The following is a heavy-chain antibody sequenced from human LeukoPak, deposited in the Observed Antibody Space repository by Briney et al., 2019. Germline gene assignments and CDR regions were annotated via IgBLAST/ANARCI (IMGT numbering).Heavy chain of an antibody. V-gene: IGHV3-23*01. J-gene: IGHJ3*02. CDR3: TTDQRITVFGVVVNDHGAFDI. Sequence: GGSLRLSCAASGFTFTSYSMSWVRQAPGKGLEWVSGTSDRGDYTYYADSVKGRFTISRDNSKNTLYLQMNSLKTEDTAVYYCTTDQRITVFGVVVNDHGAFDIWGQGSMVTVSS. D-gene: IGHD3-3*01. CDR1: GFTFTSYS. CDR2: TSDRGDYT.